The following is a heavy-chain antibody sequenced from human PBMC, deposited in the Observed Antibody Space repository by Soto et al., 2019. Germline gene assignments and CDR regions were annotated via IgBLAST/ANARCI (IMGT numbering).Heavy chain of an antibody. CDR3: ARRHNELVWGSFFVH. V-gene: IGHV4-39*01. D-gene: IGHD3-16*01. CDR1: GGSISSSSSY. CDR2: IYYLGNT. Sequence: PSETLSLTCTVSGGSISSSSSYWGWIRQPPGKGLEWVGSIYYLGNTYYNPSLGGRVSISVDKSKNQFSLKLNSVTAADTAVFNCARRHNELVWGSFFVHGGQETLVTVPS. J-gene: IGHJ4*02.